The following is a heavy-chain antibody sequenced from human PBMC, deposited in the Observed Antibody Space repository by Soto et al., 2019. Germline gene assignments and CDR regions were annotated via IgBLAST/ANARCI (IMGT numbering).Heavy chain of an antibody. Sequence: GGSLRLSCAVSGFTFDDNAMHWVRQAPEKGLEWVSGINWKSDIGYADSVKGRFTISRDNAENSLYLQMNSLKASDTAMYYCARRGREYSSSPLQFDPWGQGTLVTVSS. CDR1: GFTFDDNA. J-gene: IGHJ5*02. CDR2: INWKSDI. CDR3: ARRGREYSSSPLQFDP. V-gene: IGHV3-9*01. D-gene: IGHD6-6*01.